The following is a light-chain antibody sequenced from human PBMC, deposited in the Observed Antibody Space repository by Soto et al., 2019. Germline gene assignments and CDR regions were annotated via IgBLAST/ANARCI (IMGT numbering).Light chain of an antibody. J-gene: IGLJ1*01. CDR1: SSDVGGYNY. CDR2: EVT. V-gene: IGLV2-14*01. Sequence: QSVLTQPVSVSGSPGQSITISCTGTSSDVGGYNYVSWYQQHPGKAPKLMIYEVTKRPSGVSNRFSGSKSGNTASLTISGLQAEDESDYYCSSYAGSSNVFGTGTKVTVL. CDR3: SSYAGSSNV.